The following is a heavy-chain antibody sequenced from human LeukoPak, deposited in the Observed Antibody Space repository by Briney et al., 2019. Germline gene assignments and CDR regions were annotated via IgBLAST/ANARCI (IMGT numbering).Heavy chain of an antibody. CDR1: GGTFSSYA. D-gene: IGHD2-2*01. Sequence: SVKVSCKASGGTFSSYAISWVRQSPGQGREWMGGIIPIFGTANYAHKFQGRVTITADESTSTAYMELSSLRSEDTAVYYCASQIYERYCSSTSCPYYYYYGMDVWGQGTTVTVSS. J-gene: IGHJ6*02. CDR2: IIPIFGTA. V-gene: IGHV1-69*13. CDR3: ASQIYERYCSSTSCPYYYYYGMDV.